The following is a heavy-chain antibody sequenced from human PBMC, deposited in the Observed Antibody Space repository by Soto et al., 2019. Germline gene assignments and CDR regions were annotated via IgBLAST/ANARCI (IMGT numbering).Heavy chain of an antibody. D-gene: IGHD3-22*01. CDR2: IYYSGST. Sequence: PSETLSLTCTVSGGSISSSSYYWGWIRQPPGKGLEWIGSIYYSGSTYYNPSLKSRVTISIDRSKNQFSLKLSSVTAADTAIYYCARDIGYYYASSGSIAFDIWGQGTMVTVSS. V-gene: IGHV4-39*07. CDR1: GGSISSSSYY. J-gene: IGHJ3*02. CDR3: ARDIGYYYASSGSIAFDI.